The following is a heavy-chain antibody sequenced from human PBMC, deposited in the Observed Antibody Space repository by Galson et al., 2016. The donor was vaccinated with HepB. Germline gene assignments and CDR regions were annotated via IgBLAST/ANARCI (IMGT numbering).Heavy chain of an antibody. J-gene: IGHJ4*02. CDR1: GFVFSNFG. V-gene: IGHV3-23*01. Sequence: SLRLSCAASGFVFSNFGLSWVRQAPGKGLEWVASISTRRTTYYSDSAQGRFTISRDNSNNTLYLQMNGLRAEDTAVYYCAKERLVRRIFDHWGQGTLLTASS. CDR2: ISTRRTT. D-gene: IGHD1-1*01. CDR3: AKERLVRRIFDH.